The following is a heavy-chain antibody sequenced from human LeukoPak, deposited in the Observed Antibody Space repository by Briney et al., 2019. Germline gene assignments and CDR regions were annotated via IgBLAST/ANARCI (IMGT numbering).Heavy chain of an antibody. CDR3: PRYCITTSCNAPASYFGMDV. Sequence: QPGGSLRPSCVASGITFSSFAMSWVRQAPGKGLEWVSAISAIGCDTFYSDSVNGRLTVSKDNSQSPLYLQMQTLKAEDTAIYYCPRYCITTSCNAPASYFGMDVWGRATTVTVSS. CDR2: ISAIGCDT. J-gene: IGHJ6*02. D-gene: IGHD2-2*01. V-gene: IGHV3-23*01. CDR1: GITFSSFA.